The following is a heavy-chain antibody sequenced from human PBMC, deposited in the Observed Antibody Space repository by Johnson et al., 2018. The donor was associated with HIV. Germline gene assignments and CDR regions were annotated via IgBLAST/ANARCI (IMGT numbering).Heavy chain of an antibody. CDR1: GFTFSGSA. D-gene: IGHD3-22*01. J-gene: IGHJ3*02. V-gene: IGHV3-73*01. CDR3: ARDLYYYDSSGPKLSGAFDI. Sequence: VQLVESGGGLVKPGGSLRLSCAASGFTFSGSAMHWVRQASGKGLAWVGRIRSKANRYATAYAASVKGRFTISRDNSKNTLSLQMNSRRAEDTAVYYCARDLYYYDSSGPKLSGAFDIWGQGTMVTVSA. CDR2: IRSKANRYAT.